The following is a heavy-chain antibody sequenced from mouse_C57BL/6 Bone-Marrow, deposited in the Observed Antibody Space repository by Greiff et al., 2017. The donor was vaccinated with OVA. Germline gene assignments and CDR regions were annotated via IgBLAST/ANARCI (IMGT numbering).Heavy chain of an antibody. CDR1: GFSLTSYA. Sequence: VQLVESGPGLVAPSQSLSITCTVSGFSLTSYAISWVRQPPGKGLEWLGVIWTGGGTNYNSALKSRLSISKDNSKSQVFLKMNSLQTDDTARYYCARIVGVDYDLYAMDYWGQGTSVTVSS. J-gene: IGHJ4*01. CDR2: IWTGGGT. V-gene: IGHV2-9-1*01. D-gene: IGHD2-4*01. CDR3: ARIVGVDYDLYAMDY.